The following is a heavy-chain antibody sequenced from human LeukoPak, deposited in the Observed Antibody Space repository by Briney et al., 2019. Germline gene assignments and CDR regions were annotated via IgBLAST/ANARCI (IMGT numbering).Heavy chain of an antibody. Sequence: GASVKVSCKASGYTFTGYYMHWVRQAPGQGLEWMGWINPNSGGTNYAQKFQGRVTMTRDTSISTAYMELSRLRSDDTAVHYCAREGLPAAIFRGAFDIWGQGTMVTVSS. CDR3: AREGLPAAIFRGAFDI. CDR1: GYTFTGYY. V-gene: IGHV1-2*02. D-gene: IGHD2-2*02. J-gene: IGHJ3*02. CDR2: INPNSGGT.